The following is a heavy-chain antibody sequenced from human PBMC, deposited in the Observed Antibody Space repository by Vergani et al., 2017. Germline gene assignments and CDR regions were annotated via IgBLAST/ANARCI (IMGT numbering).Heavy chain of an antibody. V-gene: IGHV1-69*01. CDR3: ARVNKYDILTGYFNWFDP. CDR1: GGTFSSYA. Sequence: VQLVQSGAEVKKPGSSVKVSCKASGGTFSSYAISWVRQAPGQGLEWMGGIIPIFGTANYAQKFQGRVTITADESTSTAYMELSSLRSEDTAVYYCARVNKYDILTGYFNWFDPWGQGTLVTVSS. CDR2: IIPIFGTA. J-gene: IGHJ5*02. D-gene: IGHD3-9*01.